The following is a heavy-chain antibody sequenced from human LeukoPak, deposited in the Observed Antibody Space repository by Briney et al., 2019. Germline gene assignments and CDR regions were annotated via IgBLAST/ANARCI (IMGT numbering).Heavy chain of an antibody. CDR2: INWNGGST. CDR1: GFAFDDHG. V-gene: IGHV3-20*04. Sequence: PGGSLRLSRTTSGFAFDDHGMSWVRQVPGKGLEWVSGINWNGGSTGYADPLRGRFSISRDNAKNSLYLQMDSLRAEDTALYYCARAPITSPFYFDYWGQGTLVTVSS. CDR3: ARAPITSPFYFDY. D-gene: IGHD2-2*01. J-gene: IGHJ4*02.